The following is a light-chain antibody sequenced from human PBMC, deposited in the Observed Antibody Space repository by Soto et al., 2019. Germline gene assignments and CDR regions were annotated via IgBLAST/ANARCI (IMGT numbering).Light chain of an antibody. Sequence: DIVMTQSPLSLPVTPGEPAPISCRSSQSLLDSNGYNCLEWYLQKPGQSPQLLIYLGSNRASGVPDRFSGSGSGTDFTLKISRVEAEDVGVYYCMQSLHTPLTFGQGTKVEIK. CDR2: LGS. V-gene: IGKV2-28*01. J-gene: IGKJ1*01. CDR3: MQSLHTPLT. CDR1: QSLLDSNGYNC.